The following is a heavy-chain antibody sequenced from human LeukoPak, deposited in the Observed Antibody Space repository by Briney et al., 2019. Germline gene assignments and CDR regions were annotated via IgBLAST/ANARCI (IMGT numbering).Heavy chain of an antibody. Sequence: GASVKVSCKASGYTFTGYHMHWVRQAPGQGLEWMGRINPNSGDTNSAQKFRGRVAMTRDTSISTAFMELTRLRSDDTAVYYCARDYCSSTSCLFDYWGQGTLVTVSS. CDR1: GYTFTGYH. CDR3: ARDYCSSTSCLFDY. D-gene: IGHD2-2*01. CDR2: INPNSGDT. V-gene: IGHV1-2*06. J-gene: IGHJ4*02.